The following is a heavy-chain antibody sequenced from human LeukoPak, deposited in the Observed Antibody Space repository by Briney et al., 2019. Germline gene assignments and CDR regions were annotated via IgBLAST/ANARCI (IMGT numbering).Heavy chain of an antibody. D-gene: IGHD3-22*01. CDR1: GFTFSSYS. CDR2: ISTSSSYI. CDR3: ARWYYYDSGGLYYGSFDY. J-gene: IGHJ4*02. Sequence: GGSLRLSCAASGFTFSSYSMNWVRRAPGKGLEWVSSISTSSSYIHYADSVKGRFTISRDNAKNSLYLQMNSLRAEDTAVYYCARWYYYDSGGLYYGSFDYWGQGTLVTVSS. V-gene: IGHV3-21*04.